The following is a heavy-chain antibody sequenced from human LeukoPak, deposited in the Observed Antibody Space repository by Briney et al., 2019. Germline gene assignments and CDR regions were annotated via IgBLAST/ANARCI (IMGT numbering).Heavy chain of an antibody. CDR2: ISYDGSNK. J-gene: IGHJ6*02. CDR1: GFTFSSYA. Sequence: PGGSLRLSCAASGFTFSSYAMHWVRQAPGKGLEWGAVISYDGSNKYYADSVKGRFTISRDNSKNTLYLQMNSLRAEDTAVYYCARDPSSSSFRLVGYYYGMDVWGQGTTVTVSS. V-gene: IGHV3-30-3*01. D-gene: IGHD6-6*01. CDR3: ARDPSSSSFRLVGYYYGMDV.